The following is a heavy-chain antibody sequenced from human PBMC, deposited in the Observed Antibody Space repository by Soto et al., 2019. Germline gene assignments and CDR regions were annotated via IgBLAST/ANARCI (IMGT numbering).Heavy chain of an antibody. Sequence: XSVKVSCEASGYTFTSYCIGWVRQAPVQGLEWMGWISAYNGNTNYAQKLQGRVTMTTDTSTSTAYMELRSLRSDDTAVYYCARSCSSTSCLNDYWGQGTLVTVSS. J-gene: IGHJ4*02. CDR3: ARSCSSTSCLNDY. V-gene: IGHV1-18*04. D-gene: IGHD2-2*01. CDR2: ISAYNGNT. CDR1: GYTFTSYC.